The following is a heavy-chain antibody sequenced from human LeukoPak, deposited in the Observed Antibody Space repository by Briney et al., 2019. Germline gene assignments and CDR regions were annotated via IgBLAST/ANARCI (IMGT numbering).Heavy chain of an antibody. CDR2: ISSSSSYI. Sequence: PGGSLRLSCAASGFTFSSYWMNWVRQAPRKGLEWVSSISSSSSYIYYADSVKGRFTISRDNAKNSLYLQMNSLRAEDTAVYYCARDRSRDWSGDAFDIWGQGTIVTVSS. CDR3: ARDRSRDWSGDAFDI. D-gene: IGHD3/OR15-3a*01. CDR1: GFTFSSYW. V-gene: IGHV3-21*01. J-gene: IGHJ3*02.